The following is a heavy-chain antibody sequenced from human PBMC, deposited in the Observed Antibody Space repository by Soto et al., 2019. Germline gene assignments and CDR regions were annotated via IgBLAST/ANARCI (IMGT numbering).Heavy chain of an antibody. V-gene: IGHV4-59*01. J-gene: IGHJ6*02. D-gene: IGHD4-17*01. CDR1: GGSISSYY. CDR3: ARDDYGDYRYGMDV. CDR2: IYYSGST. Sequence: PSETLSLTCTVSGGSISSYYWSWIRQPPGKGLEWIGYIYYSGSTNYNPSLKSRVTISVDTSKNQFSLKLSSVTAADTAVYYCARDDYGDYRYGMDVWGQGTTVTVSS.